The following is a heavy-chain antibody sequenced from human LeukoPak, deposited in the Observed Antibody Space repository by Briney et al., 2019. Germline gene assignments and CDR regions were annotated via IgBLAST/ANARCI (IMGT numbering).Heavy chain of an antibody. CDR2: ISGSGGST. J-gene: IGHJ4*02. CDR1: GFTFSSYA. D-gene: IGHD3-22*01. CDR3: AKPSNYYDSSGTKVYFDY. V-gene: IGHV3-23*01. Sequence: GGSLRLSCAASGFTFSSYAMSWVRQAPGKGLEWVSAISGSGGSTYYADSVEGRFTISRDNSKNTLYLQMNSLKAEDTAVYYCAKPSNYYDSSGTKVYFDYWGQGTLVTVSS.